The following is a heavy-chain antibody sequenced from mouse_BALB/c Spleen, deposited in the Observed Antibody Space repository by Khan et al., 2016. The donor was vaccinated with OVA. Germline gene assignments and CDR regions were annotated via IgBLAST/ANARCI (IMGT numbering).Heavy chain of an antibody. V-gene: IGHV3-6*02. J-gene: IGHJ3*01. CDR1: GYSITSGYF. CDR3: AIVGSSCPAWFTY. D-gene: IGHD6-1*01. CDR2: IRYDGNS. Sequence: EVQLQESGPGLVKPSQSLSLTCSVTGYSITSGYFWNWIRQFPGTNLEWMGYIRYDGNSNYNPSLKNRISITRDTSKNQFFLKLNSVTPEDTATCYCAIVGSSCPAWFTYWGQGTLVTVSA.